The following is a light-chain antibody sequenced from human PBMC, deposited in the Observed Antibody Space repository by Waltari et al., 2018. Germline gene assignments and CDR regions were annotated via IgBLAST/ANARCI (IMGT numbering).Light chain of an antibody. J-gene: IGKJ2*01. CDR1: QSIRNW. V-gene: IGKV1-5*03. CDR3: QQYDSRYT. CDR2: KAS. Sequence: DIQLTRSPSTLSASVGDRDSITCRSSQSIRNWLSWYQQKPGKAPNLLIYKASSLESGVPSRFSGSGSGTEFTLTISSLQPDDFATYYCQQYDSRYTFGQGTKLEIK.